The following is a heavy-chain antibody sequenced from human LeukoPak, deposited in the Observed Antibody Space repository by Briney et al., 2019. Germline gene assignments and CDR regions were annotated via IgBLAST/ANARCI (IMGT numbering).Heavy chain of an antibody. CDR3: ARRLPTAAAGTAPAFDI. J-gene: IGHJ3*02. Sequence: GESLKISCKGSGYSFTSYWIGWVRQMPGEGLEWMGIIYPDDSDTRYSPSFQGQVTMSADKSISTAYLQWSSLKASDTAMYYCARRLPTAAAGTAPAFDIWGQGTMVTGSS. CDR1: GYSFTSYW. CDR2: IYPDDSDT. D-gene: IGHD6-13*01. V-gene: IGHV5-51*01.